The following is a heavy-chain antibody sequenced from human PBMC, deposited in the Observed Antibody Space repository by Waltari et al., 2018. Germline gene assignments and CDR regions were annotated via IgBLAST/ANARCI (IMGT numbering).Heavy chain of an antibody. CDR3: ASLASI. J-gene: IGHJ4*02. V-gene: IGHV3-21*02. D-gene: IGHD3-3*02. CDR2: ISVNSEYI. CDR1: GFSFSIYP. Sequence: VQLVESGGDLVKPGGSLRLSCAASGFSFSIYPMSWVRQAPGKGLEWVAFISVNSEYIFYADSVRGRFTISRDNAKNSLYLQMNSLTAEDTAVYYCASLASIWGQGTLVTVSS.